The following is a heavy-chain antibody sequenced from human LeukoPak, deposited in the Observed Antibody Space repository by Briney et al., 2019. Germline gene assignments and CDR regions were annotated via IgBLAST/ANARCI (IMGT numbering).Heavy chain of an antibody. V-gene: IGHV4-4*07. Sequence: SETLSLTCTVSGGSISSYYWSWIRQPAGKGLEWIGRIYTSGSTNYNPSLKSRVTMSVDTSKNQFSLKLSSVTAADTAVYYCVREVLGSSTSCYWENWGQGTLVTVSS. J-gene: IGHJ4*02. CDR3: VREVLGSSTSCYWEN. CDR2: IYTSGST. D-gene: IGHD2-2*01. CDR1: GGSISSYY.